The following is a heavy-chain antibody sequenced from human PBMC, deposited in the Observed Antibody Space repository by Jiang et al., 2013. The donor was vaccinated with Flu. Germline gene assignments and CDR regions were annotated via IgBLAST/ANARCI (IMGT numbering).Heavy chain of an antibody. CDR1: GVSINSYY. Sequence: ELLKPSETLSLTCTVSGVSINSYYWSWIRQPPGKGLEWIGYIHYTGSTKYNPSLKSRVAISVDTSKNQFSLKLSSVTAADTAVYYCARQDLVMVVADYWYFDLWGRGTLVTVSS. V-gene: IGHV4-59*08. J-gene: IGHJ2*01. D-gene: IGHD2-8*02. CDR2: IHYTGST. CDR3: ARQDLVMVVADYWYFDL.